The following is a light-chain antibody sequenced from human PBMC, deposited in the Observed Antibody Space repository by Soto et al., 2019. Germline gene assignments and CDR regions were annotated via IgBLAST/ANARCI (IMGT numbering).Light chain of an antibody. J-gene: IGLJ1*01. CDR2: KDS. CDR3: QSADSSGTYYV. CDR1: ALPKQY. V-gene: IGLV3-25*02. Sequence: SYELTQPPSVSVSPGQTARITCSGDALPKQYAYWYQQKPVQAPVLVIYKDSERPSGIPERFSGSSSGTTVTLTISGVQAEDEADYYCQSADSSGTYYVFGTGTKVTVL.